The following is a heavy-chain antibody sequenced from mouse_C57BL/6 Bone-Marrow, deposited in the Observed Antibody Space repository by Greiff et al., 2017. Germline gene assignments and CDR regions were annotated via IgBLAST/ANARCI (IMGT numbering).Heavy chain of an antibody. CDR2: IYPGDGDT. D-gene: IGHD2-2*01. V-gene: IGHV1-82*01. J-gene: IGHJ1*03. CDR3: ARRGGYYGYFDV. Sequence: VQLQQSGPELVKPGASVKISCKASGYAFSSSWMNWVKQRPGKGLEWIGRIYPGDGDTNYNGKFKGKATLTADKSSSTAYMQLSSLTSEDSAVXVCARRGGYYGYFDVWGTGTTVTVSS. CDR1: GYAFSSSW.